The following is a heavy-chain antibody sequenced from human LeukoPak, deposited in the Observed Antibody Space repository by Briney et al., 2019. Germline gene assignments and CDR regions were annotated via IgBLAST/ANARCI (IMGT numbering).Heavy chain of an antibody. CDR1: GGSISSGGYY. CDR2: IYYSGST. Sequence: SETLSLTCTVSGGSISSGGYYWSWIRQPPGKGLEWIGYIYYSGSTYYNPSLKSRVTISVDTSKNQFSLKLSSVTAADTAVYYCARAPPMVRGVITYFDYWGQGTLVTVSS. J-gene: IGHJ4*02. V-gene: IGHV4-30-4*01. D-gene: IGHD3-10*01. CDR3: ARAPPMVRGVITYFDY.